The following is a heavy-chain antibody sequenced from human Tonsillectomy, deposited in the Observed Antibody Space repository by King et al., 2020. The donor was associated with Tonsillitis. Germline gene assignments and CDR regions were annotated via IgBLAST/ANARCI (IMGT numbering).Heavy chain of an antibody. CDR1: GFTFSSYA. D-gene: IGHD6-19*01. Sequence: VQLVESGGGLVQPGGSLRLSCSASGFTFSSYAMHWVRQAPGKGLEYVSAISSNGGSTYYADSVKGRFTISRDNSKNTLYLQMSSLRAEDTAVYYCVKAPGYSSGCYYFDYWGQGTLVTVSS. J-gene: IGHJ4*02. V-gene: IGHV3-64D*06. CDR3: VKAPGYSSGCYYFDY. CDR2: ISSNGGST.